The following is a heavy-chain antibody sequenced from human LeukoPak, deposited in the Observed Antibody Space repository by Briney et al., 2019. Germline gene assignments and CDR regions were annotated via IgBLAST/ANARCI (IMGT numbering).Heavy chain of an antibody. Sequence: TSETLSLTCAVYGGSFSGYYWSWIRQPPGKGLEWIGEINHSGSTNYNPSLKSRVTISVDTSKNQFSLKLSSVTAADTAVYYCARHVVLLWFGELPDAFDIWGQGTMVTVSS. V-gene: IGHV4-34*01. CDR3: ARHVVLLWFGELPDAFDI. CDR2: INHSGST. J-gene: IGHJ3*02. D-gene: IGHD3-10*01. CDR1: GGSFSGYY.